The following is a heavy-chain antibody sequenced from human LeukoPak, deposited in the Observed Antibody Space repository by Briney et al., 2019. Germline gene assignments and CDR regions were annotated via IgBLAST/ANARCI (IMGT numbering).Heavy chain of an antibody. J-gene: IGHJ4*02. CDR1: GFTLSSYG. CDR3: AKLTSGWVVAAFDF. Sequence: PGGSLRLSCAASGFTLSSYGMHWVRQAPGKGLEWVAFIRYDGSNKYYADSVKGRFTISRDNSKNTLYLQMNSLRAEDTAVYYCAKLTSGWVVAAFDFWGQGTLVSVSS. CDR2: IRYDGSNK. V-gene: IGHV3-30*02. D-gene: IGHD5-12*01.